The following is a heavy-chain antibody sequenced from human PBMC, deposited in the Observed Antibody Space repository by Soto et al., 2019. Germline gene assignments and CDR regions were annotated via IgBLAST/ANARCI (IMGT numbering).Heavy chain of an antibody. Sequence: QVQLVQSGAEVKKPGASVKVSCKASGYTFTSYVISWVRQAPGQGLEWMGWISAYNGNTNYAQKLQGRVTMTTDTSTSTAYMELRSLRSDHTAVYYCASYREQLVLYGMDVWGQGTTVTVSS. CDR3: ASYREQLVLYGMDV. CDR2: ISAYNGNT. D-gene: IGHD6-13*01. J-gene: IGHJ6*02. V-gene: IGHV1-18*01. CDR1: GYTFTSYV.